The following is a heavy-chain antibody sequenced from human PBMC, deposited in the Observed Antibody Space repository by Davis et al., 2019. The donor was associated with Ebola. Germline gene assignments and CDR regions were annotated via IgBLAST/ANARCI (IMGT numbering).Heavy chain of an antibody. CDR3: ARDHGQGIRLLYYLDY. CDR1: GFVFSSYV. CDR2: LGLSADT. V-gene: IGHV3-23*01. Sequence: PGGSLRLSCAASGFVFSSYVMSWVRRAPGKGLEWVSTLGLSADTYYADSVKGRFTVSRDNSKNTLFLQMDSLRTEDTAIYYCARDHGQGIRLLYYLDYWGQGGLVTVSS. J-gene: IGHJ4*02. D-gene: IGHD5-18*01.